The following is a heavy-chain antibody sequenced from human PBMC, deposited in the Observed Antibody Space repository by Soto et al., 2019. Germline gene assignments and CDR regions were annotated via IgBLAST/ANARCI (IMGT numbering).Heavy chain of an antibody. D-gene: IGHD3-9*01. CDR2: IIPILGIA. CDR1: GGTFSSYT. Sequence: ASVKVSCKASGGTFSSYTISWVRQAPGQGLEWMGRIIPILGIANYAQKFQGRVTITADKSTSTAYMELNSLRAEDTAVYYCAKDPENYDILTGYYMTGFDYGGQGTLVTVSS. J-gene: IGHJ4*02. CDR3: AKDPENYDILTGYYMTGFDY. V-gene: IGHV1-69*04.